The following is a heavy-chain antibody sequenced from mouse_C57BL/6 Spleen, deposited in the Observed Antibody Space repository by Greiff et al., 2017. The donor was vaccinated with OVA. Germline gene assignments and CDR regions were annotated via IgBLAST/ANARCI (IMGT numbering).Heavy chain of an antibody. V-gene: IGHV1-81*01. J-gene: IGHJ1*03. CDR1: GYTFTSYG. Sequence: VQLQQSGAELARPGASVKLSCKASGYTFTSYGISWVKQRTGQGLEWIGEIYPRSGNTYYNAKFKGKATLTADKSSSIAYMELCSLTSEDSAVYFCARADDCDYVLWYFDVWGTGTTVTVSS. CDR2: IYPRSGNT. CDR3: ARADDCDYVLWYFDV. D-gene: IGHD2-4*01.